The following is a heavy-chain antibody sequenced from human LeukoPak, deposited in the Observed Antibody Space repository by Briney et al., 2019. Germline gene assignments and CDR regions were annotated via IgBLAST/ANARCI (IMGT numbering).Heavy chain of an antibody. D-gene: IGHD3-3*01. Sequence: GGSLRLSCAASGFTFSSYAMIWVRQAPGKGLEWVSTISGSSDSTDYTDSVKGRFTVSRDNSKNTLYLQMNSLRVDDTAVYYCARRSGDFWSGPDYWGQGTLVTVSS. CDR3: ARRSGDFWSGPDY. J-gene: IGHJ4*02. V-gene: IGHV3-23*01. CDR2: ISGSSDST. CDR1: GFTFSSYA.